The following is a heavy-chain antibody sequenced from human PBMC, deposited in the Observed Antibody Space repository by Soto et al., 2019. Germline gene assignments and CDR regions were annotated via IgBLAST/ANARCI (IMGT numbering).Heavy chain of an antibody. V-gene: IGHV4-4*02. CDR1: GGSISSSNW. CDR3: ARAKLGIAAAVYYFDY. J-gene: IGHJ4*02. D-gene: IGHD6-13*01. Sequence: SETLSLTCAVSGGSISSSNWWSWVRQPPGKGLEWIGEIYHSGSTNYNPSLKSRVTISVDKSKNQFSLKLSSVTAADTAVYYCARAKLGIAAAVYYFDYWGQGTLVTVSS. CDR2: IYHSGST.